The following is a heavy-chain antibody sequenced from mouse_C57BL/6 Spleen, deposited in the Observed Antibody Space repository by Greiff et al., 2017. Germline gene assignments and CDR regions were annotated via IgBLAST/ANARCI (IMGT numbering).Heavy chain of an antibody. V-gene: IGHV1-82*01. CDR1: GYAFSSSW. CDR3: ARAEGWFAY. J-gene: IGHJ3*01. CDR2: IYPGDGDT. Sequence: QVQLQQSGSELVKPGASVKISCKASGYAFSSSWMNWVKQRPGKGLEWIGRIYPGDGDTNYNGKFKGKATLTADKSSSTAYMQLSSLTSEDSAVYFCARAEGWFAYWGQGTLVTVSA.